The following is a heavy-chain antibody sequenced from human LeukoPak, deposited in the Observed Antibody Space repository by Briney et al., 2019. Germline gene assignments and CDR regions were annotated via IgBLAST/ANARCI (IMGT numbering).Heavy chain of an antibody. D-gene: IGHD6-19*01. Sequence: GASVKVSCKACGGTFSSYAISWVRQAPGQGLEWMGRIIPILGIANYAQKFQGRVTITADKSTSTAYMELSSLRSEDTAVYYCARISIAVAGSNWFDPWGQGTLVTVSS. CDR3: ARISIAVAGSNWFDP. V-gene: IGHV1-69*04. CDR1: GGTFSSYA. CDR2: IIPILGIA. J-gene: IGHJ5*02.